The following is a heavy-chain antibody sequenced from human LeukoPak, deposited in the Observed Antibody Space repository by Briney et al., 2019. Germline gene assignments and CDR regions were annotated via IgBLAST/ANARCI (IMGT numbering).Heavy chain of an antibody. CDR2: ISAYNGNT. J-gene: IGHJ6*03. CDR3: ARETQTYPYSSGWYVSYYYYMDV. V-gene: IGHV1-18*01. D-gene: IGHD6-19*01. CDR1: GYTFTSYG. Sequence: GASVKVSCKASGYTFTSYGISWVRQAPGQGLEWMGWISAYNGNTNYAQKLQGRVTMTTDTSTSTAYMELRSLRSDDTAVYYCARETQTYPYSSGWYVSYYYYMDVWGKGTTVTVSS.